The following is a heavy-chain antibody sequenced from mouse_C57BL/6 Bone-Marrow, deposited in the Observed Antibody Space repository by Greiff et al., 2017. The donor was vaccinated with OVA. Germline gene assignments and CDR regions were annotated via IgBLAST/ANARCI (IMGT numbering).Heavy chain of an antibody. CDR3: ARFTIIYYDYDRAMDY. CDR1: GYSFTGYY. D-gene: IGHD2-4*01. Sequence: EVQLQQSGPELVKPGASVKISCKASGYSFTGYYMNWVKQSPEKSLEWIGEINPSTGGTTYNQKFKAKATLTVDKSSSTAYMQLKSLTSEDSAVYYCARFTIIYYDYDRAMDYWGQGTSVTVSS. J-gene: IGHJ4*01. V-gene: IGHV1-42*01. CDR2: INPSTGGT.